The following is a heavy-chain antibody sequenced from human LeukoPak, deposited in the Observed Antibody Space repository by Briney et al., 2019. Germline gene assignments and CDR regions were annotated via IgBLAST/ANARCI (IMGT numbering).Heavy chain of an antibody. CDR2: ITTYSGNI. J-gene: IGHJ5*02. CDR1: GYIFTTYR. D-gene: IGHD1-1*01. Sequence: ASVKVSCKASGYIFTTYRISWVRQAPGQGLEWMGWITTYSGNINYAQKFQGRVTMTTDTSTSTAYMELRSLRSDDTAMYYCAIDRPSAIGTTARFDPWGQGTLVAVSS. CDR3: AIDRPSAIGTTARFDP. V-gene: IGHV1-18*04.